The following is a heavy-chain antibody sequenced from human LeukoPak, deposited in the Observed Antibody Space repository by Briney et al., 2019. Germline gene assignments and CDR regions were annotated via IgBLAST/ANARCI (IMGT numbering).Heavy chain of an antibody. D-gene: IGHD3-22*01. J-gene: IGHJ4*02. CDR2: ISGSGGST. CDR1: GFTFNSYG. V-gene: IGHV3-23*01. CDR3: AKDTTMTVVVSLVN. Sequence: GGSLRLSCAASGFTFNSYGMSWVRQAPGKGLEWVSAISGSGGSTYYADSVKGRFTISRDNSKNTLYLQMNSLRAEDTAVYYCAKDTTMTVVVSLVNWGQGTLVTVSS.